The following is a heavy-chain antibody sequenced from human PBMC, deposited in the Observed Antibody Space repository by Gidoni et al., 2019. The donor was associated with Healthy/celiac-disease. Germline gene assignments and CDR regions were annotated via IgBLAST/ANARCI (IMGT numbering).Heavy chain of an antibody. D-gene: IGHD2-15*01. CDR3: ARRGGVVGPGGAFDY. Sequence: EVQLVESGGGLVQPGGSMRLSCAASGFTFSSYWMSWVRQAPGKGLEWMVKLKHDGIEKYYGDSVKGRFTISRDNAKNSLYRQMNSLRAEATAVYYCARRGGVVGPGGAFDYWGQGTLVTVSS. J-gene: IGHJ4*02. V-gene: IGHV3-7*01. CDR1: GFTFSSYW. CDR2: LKHDGIEK.